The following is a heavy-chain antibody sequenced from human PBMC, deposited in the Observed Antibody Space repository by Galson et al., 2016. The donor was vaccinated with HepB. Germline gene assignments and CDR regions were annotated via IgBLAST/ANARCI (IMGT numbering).Heavy chain of an antibody. CDR1: GGTLSSYA. V-gene: IGHV1-69*13. CDR3: AEEYSSGWYGWFDP. J-gene: IGHJ5*02. D-gene: IGHD6-19*01. CDR2: IIPIFGTG. Sequence: SVKVSCKASGGTLSSYAISWVRQAPGQRLEWMGGIIPIFGTGNYSQKFQGRVTITADESTSTAYMELSSLRSEDTAVYYCAEEYSSGWYGWFDPWGQGTLVTVSS.